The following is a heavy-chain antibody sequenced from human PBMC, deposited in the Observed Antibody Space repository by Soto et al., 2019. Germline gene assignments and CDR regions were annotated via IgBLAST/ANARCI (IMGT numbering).Heavy chain of an antibody. Sequence: EVQLLESGGGLVQPGGSLRLSCAASGFTFSSYAMSWVRQAPGKGLEWVSAISGSGGSTYYADSVKGRFTISRDNSKNTLYLQMNSLRAEDTAVYYCAPATTVTLSFDIWGQGTMVTVSS. CDR2: ISGSGGST. CDR1: GFTFSSYA. V-gene: IGHV3-23*01. D-gene: IGHD4-17*01. J-gene: IGHJ3*02. CDR3: APATTVTLSFDI.